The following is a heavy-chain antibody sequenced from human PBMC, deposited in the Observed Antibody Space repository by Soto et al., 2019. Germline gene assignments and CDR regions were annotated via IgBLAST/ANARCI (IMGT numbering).Heavy chain of an antibody. Sequence: SQTLSLTCAISGDSVSSNTAAWNWIRQSPSRGLEWLGRTYYRSKWYNDYAVSVKSRITINPATSRNQFSLRLNSVTPEDTALYYCVRDVGFDFDYWGLGTLVTVSS. CDR1: GDSVSSNTAA. V-gene: IGHV6-1*01. CDR2: TYYRSKWYN. J-gene: IGHJ4*02. CDR3: VRDVGFDFDY. D-gene: IGHD1-26*01.